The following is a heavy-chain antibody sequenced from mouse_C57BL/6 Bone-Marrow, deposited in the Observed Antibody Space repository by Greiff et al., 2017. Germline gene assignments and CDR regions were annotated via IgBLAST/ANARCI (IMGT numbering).Heavy chain of an antibody. CDR1: GFTFSDYG. CDR2: ISSGSSTI. V-gene: IGHV5-17*01. Sequence: EVQGVESGGGLVKPGGSLKLSCAASGFTFSDYGMHWVRQAPEKGLEWVAYISSGSSTIYYADTVKGRFTISRDNAKNTLFLQMTSLRSEDTAMYYCARKELLLREGAMDYWGQGTSVTVSS. CDR3: ARKELLLREGAMDY. J-gene: IGHJ4*01. D-gene: IGHD1-1*01.